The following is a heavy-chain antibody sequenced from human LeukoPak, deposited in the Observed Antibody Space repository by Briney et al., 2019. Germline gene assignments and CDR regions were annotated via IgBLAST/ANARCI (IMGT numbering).Heavy chain of an antibody. V-gene: IGHV4-30-2*01. CDR3: ARVAVVTAIPD. D-gene: IGHD2-21*02. CDR2: IYHSGST. CDR1: GGSISSGGYS. Sequence: TLSLTCAVSGGSISSGGYSWSWIRQPPGKGLERIGYIYHSGSTYYNPSLKSRVTISVDKSKNQFSLKLSSVTAADTAVYYCARVAVVTAIPDWGQGTLVTVSS. J-gene: IGHJ4*02.